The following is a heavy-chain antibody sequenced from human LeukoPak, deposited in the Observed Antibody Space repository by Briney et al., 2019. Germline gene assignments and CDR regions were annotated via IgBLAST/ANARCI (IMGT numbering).Heavy chain of an antibody. V-gene: IGHV4-39*01. D-gene: IGHD3-10*01. J-gene: IGHJ5*02. CDR1: VGSIRIIFYY. CDR3: ARHYGP. CDR2: IYDSGST. Sequence: SETLSLPGTFSVGSIRIIFYYGGWIGRPPGKGLEWIGSIYDSGSTYYNPSLKSRVTISVDTSKNQFSLKLNSVTAADTAVYYCARHYGPWGQGTLVTVSS.